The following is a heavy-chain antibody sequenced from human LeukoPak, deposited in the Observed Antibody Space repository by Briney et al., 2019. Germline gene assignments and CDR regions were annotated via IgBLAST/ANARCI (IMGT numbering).Heavy chain of an antibody. D-gene: IGHD6-13*01. Sequence: PGRSLRLSCAASGFTVSSNYMSWVRQAPGKGLEWVSVIYSGGSTYYADSVKGRFTISRDNSKNTLYLQMNSLRGEDTAVYYCAKTSVAGTRYNYYAMDVWGQGTTVTVSS. CDR3: AKTSVAGTRYNYYAMDV. J-gene: IGHJ6*02. CDR1: GFTVSSNY. CDR2: IYSGGST. V-gene: IGHV3-66*01.